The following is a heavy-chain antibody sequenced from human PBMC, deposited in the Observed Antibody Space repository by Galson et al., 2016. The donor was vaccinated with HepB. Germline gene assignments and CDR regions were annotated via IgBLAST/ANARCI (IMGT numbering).Heavy chain of an antibody. CDR3: ARDPSYYPGMDV. Sequence: SLRLSCAASGFTFSSYYMHWVRQAPGKGLVWVSNINRDESSTSYADSVKGRFTISRDNAKNTLYLQMNSLRAEDTAVYYCARDPSYYPGMDVWGEGTTVTVSS. V-gene: IGHV3-74*01. J-gene: IGHJ6*02. CDR1: GFTFSSYY. CDR2: INRDESST.